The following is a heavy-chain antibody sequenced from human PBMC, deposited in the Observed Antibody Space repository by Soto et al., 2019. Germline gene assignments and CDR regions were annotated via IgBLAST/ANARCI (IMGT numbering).Heavy chain of an antibody. D-gene: IGHD2-21*02. CDR2: INHSGST. CDR3: ARRKGVTRGWFDP. V-gene: IGHV4-34*01. J-gene: IGHJ5*02. Sequence: QVELQQWGGGLLKPSETLSLTCGVYGGYFSGYYWSWIGRPPGMGMEWIVEINHSGSTNENPSLKSRVTISVDTSKNQFSLKLSSVTAADTAVYYCARRKGVTRGWFDPWGQGTLVTVSS. CDR1: GGYFSGYY.